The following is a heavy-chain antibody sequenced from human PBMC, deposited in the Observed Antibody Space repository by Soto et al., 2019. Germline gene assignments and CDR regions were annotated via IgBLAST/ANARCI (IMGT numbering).Heavy chain of an antibody. D-gene: IGHD3-10*01. V-gene: IGHV4-39*01. CDR1: GGSVSSGTYY. CDR2: IDYSVTT. J-gene: IGHJ6*02. Sequence: QLQLQESGPGLVKPSETLSLTCTVSGGSVSSGTYYWGWIRQPPGKGLEWIGSIDYSVTTYYNPSLKSRVTISEDTSKNQFSLKLTSVTAADTAVYYCARLDSGFGATMDVWGQGTTVTVSS. CDR3: ARLDSGFGATMDV.